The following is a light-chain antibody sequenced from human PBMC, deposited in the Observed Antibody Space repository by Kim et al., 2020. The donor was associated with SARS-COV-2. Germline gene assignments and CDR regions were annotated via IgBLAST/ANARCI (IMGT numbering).Light chain of an antibody. CDR3: AAWYDSLYGRR. CDR2: SND. V-gene: IGLV1-44*01. Sequence: ELTQPPSASGTPGQRVTISCSGSSPNIGSNAVSWYQQLPGTAPKLVVYSNDQRPSGVPDRFSGSRSGTSASLAISGLQSEDEADYYCAAWYDSLYGRRFGGGTKVTVL. CDR1: SPNIGSNA. J-gene: IGLJ3*02.